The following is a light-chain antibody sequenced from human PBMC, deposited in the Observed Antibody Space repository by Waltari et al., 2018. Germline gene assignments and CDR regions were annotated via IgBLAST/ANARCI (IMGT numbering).Light chain of an antibody. V-gene: IGLV2-14*01. J-gene: IGLJ3*02. CDR2: EVS. CDR3: TSYITTRGDWV. Sequence: QSALTQPASVSGSPGQSITISCTGTSSDVGGYNLVSWHQQHPGKAPKLIIYEVSNRPSGVSNRFSGSKSGNTASLTISWLQAEDEADYYCTSYITTRGDWVFGGGTKLTVL. CDR1: SSDVGGYNL.